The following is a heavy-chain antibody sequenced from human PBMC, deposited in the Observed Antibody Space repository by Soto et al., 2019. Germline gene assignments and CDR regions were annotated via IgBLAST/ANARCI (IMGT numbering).Heavy chain of an antibody. J-gene: IGHJ6*02. CDR1: GGSFSSYA. V-gene: IGHV1-69*12. Sequence: QVQLVQSGAEVKKPGSSVKVSCKASGGSFSSYAISWVRQAPGQGLEWMGGIIPIFGTANYAQKFQGRVTITADESTSTAYMELSSLRSEDTAVYYCARDRAPVGLRLRGVIIQPHSYYYGMDVWGQGTTVTVSS. D-gene: IGHD3-10*01. CDR2: IIPIFGTA. CDR3: ARDRAPVGLRLRGVIIQPHSYYYGMDV.